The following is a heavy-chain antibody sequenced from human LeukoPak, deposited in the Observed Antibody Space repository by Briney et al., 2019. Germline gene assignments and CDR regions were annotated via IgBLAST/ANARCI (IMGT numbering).Heavy chain of an antibody. CDR3: ARDQPGGADTAMVIKGFDI. CDR1: GGSISNYY. D-gene: IGHD5-18*01. J-gene: IGHJ3*02. Sequence: PSETLSLTRTVSGGSISNYYWSWIRQPAGKGLEWIGRIYTTVSTNYNPSLKSRITMSVDTSKNQFSLKLSSVTAADTAVYYCARDQPGGADTAMVIKGFDIWGQGTMVTVSS. V-gene: IGHV4-4*07. CDR2: IYTTVST.